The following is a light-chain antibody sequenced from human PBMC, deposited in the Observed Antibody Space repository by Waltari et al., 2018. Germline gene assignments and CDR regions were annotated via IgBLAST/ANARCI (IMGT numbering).Light chain of an antibody. Sequence: QSALTQPASVSGSPGQSITISCTGTSSDVGGVNSVPWYQQHPGKAPKLMIYEVSNRPSGVSNRFSGSKSGNTASLTISGLQAEDEADYYCSSYTSSSTVVFGGGTKLTVL. J-gene: IGLJ2*01. CDR1: SSDVGGVNS. CDR2: EVS. V-gene: IGLV2-14*01. CDR3: SSYTSSSTVV.